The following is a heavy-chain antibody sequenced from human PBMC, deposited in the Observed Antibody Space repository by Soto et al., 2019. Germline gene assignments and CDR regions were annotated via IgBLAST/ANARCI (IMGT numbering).Heavy chain of an antibody. V-gene: IGHV3-48*01. CDR2: ISRSSNI. CDR3: ASSLVWFGEMGLDAFDM. J-gene: IGHJ3*02. CDR1: GFTFSTYS. Sequence: GGSLRLSCAASGFTFSTYSMNWVRQAPGKGLEWVSKISRSSNIYYGDSVKGRFTISRDNAKNSLYLQMNSLRAEDTALYYCASSLVWFGEMGLDAFDMWGQGTMVTVSS. D-gene: IGHD3-10*01.